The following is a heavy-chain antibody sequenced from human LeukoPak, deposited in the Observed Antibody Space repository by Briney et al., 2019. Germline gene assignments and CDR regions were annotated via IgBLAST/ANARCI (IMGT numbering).Heavy chain of an antibody. Sequence: ASVKVSCKASGYTFTGYQMHWVRQAPGQGLEWMGWINPNSGGTKYAQKFQGRVTMTGDTSISTAYMELSSLRSDDTAVYYCARDYYGSGSYLTDYWGQGTLVTVSS. CDR2: INPNSGGT. CDR1: GYTFTGYQ. CDR3: ARDYYGSGSYLTDY. D-gene: IGHD3-10*01. J-gene: IGHJ4*02. V-gene: IGHV1-2*02.